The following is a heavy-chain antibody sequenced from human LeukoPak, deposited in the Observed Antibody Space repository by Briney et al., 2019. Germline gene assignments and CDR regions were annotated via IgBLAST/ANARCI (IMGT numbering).Heavy chain of an antibody. V-gene: IGHV3-33*01. D-gene: IGHD1-26*01. CDR1: GVTFHEFG. CDR3: ARDRPTGSYYSIDY. J-gene: IGHJ4*02. CDR2: IWYDGSNK. Sequence: GGSLRLSCAAPGVTFHEFGVHWVRQAPGQGLEWVALIWYDGSNKYYAGSVKGRFTISKDNSKNTVYLQMNSQRVGDTAIYYCARDRPTGSYYSIDYWGQGTLAAVSS.